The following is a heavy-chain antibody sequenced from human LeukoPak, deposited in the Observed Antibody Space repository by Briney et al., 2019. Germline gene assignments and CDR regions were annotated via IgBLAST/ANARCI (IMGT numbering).Heavy chain of an antibody. Sequence: SETLSLTCTVSGGSITNYYWSWIRQPPGKGLEWIGNIYHSGSTKYKPSLKSRVTISVDTSRNQFSLKLRSVTAADTAVYYCARGRICYDSSGLGEWGQGTLVTVSS. CDR3: ARGRICYDSSGLGE. CDR1: GGSITNYY. J-gene: IGHJ4*02. D-gene: IGHD3-22*01. CDR2: IYHSGST. V-gene: IGHV4-59*01.